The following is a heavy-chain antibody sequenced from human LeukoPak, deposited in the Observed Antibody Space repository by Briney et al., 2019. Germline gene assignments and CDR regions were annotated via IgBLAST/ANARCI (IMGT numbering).Heavy chain of an antibody. J-gene: IGHJ3*02. CDR1: GNSRTHYW. CDR3: ARRDGLGAFDI. D-gene: IGHD2-8*01. V-gene: IGHV5-51*01. CDR2: IYPGDSDT. Sequence: GESLKISCWWSGNSRTHYWIGWVRQMPGKGLEWMGIIYPGDSDTRYSPSFQGQVTISADKSISTAYPQWSSLKDSATAKYYVARRDGLGAFDIWGQGTMVTVSS.